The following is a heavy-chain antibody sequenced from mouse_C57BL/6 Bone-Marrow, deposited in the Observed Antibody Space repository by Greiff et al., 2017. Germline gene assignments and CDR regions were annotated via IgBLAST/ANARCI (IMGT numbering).Heavy chain of an antibody. CDR1: GYTFTSYG. V-gene: IGHV1-81*01. CDR2: IYPRSGNT. D-gene: IGHD2-1*01. CDR3: ARGYYGKYERFAY. J-gene: IGHJ3*01. Sequence: VQLQQSGAELARPGASVKLSCKASGYTFTSYGISWVKQRTGQGLEWIGEIYPRSGNTYYNEKFKGKATLTADKSSSTAYMELRSLTSEDSAVXFCARGYYGKYERFAYWGQGTLVTVSA.